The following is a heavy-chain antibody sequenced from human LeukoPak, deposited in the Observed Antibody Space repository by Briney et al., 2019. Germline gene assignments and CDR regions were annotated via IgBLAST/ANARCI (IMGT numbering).Heavy chain of an antibody. V-gene: IGHV4-39*02. CDR2: IFYSGST. D-gene: IGHD3-3*01. CDR3: ARDPTTLTIFGNYYYMDV. CDR1: GGSISSSSYY. J-gene: IGHJ6*03. Sequence: PSETLSLTCTVSGGSISSSSYYWGWVRQPPGKGLEWIGSIFYSGSTYYNPSLNSRVTMSVDTSKNQFSLKLSSVTAADTAVYYCARDPTTLTIFGNYYYMDVWGKGTTVTVSS.